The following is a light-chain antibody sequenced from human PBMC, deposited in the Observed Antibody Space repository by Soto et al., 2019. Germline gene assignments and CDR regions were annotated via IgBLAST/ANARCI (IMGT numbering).Light chain of an antibody. CDR2: AAS. V-gene: IGKV1-8*01. J-gene: IGKJ1*01. CDR1: QGISSY. Sequence: AIRMTQSPSSFSASTGDRVTITCRASQGISSYLAWYQQKPGKAPKLLIYAASNLQRGVSSRFSGSGSGTDFTLTIDSLQPDDFAIYYCQQCFSIPPTFGHGTKVDIK. CDR3: QQCFSIPPT.